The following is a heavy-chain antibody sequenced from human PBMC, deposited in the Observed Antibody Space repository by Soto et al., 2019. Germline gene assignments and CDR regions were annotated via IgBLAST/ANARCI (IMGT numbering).Heavy chain of an antibody. D-gene: IGHD5-18*01. V-gene: IGHV5-10-1*01. CDR1: GYSFTSYW. J-gene: IGHJ6*02. Sequence: GEALKISCKGSGYSFTSYWISWVRQIPWKGLEWMGRIDPSDSYTNYSPSFQGHVTISADKSISTAYLQWSSLKASDTAMYYCARLGIQLWFSHYYYGMDVWGQGTTVTVSS. CDR3: ARLGIQLWFSHYYYGMDV. CDR2: IDPSDSYT.